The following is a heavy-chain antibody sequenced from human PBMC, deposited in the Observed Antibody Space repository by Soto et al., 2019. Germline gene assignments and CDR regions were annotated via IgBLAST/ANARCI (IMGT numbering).Heavy chain of an antibody. J-gene: IGHJ4*02. CDR2: ISYDGSNK. CDR3: ARDQYSSGYYFYFDY. CDR1: GFTFSSYA. V-gene: IGHV3-30-3*01. Sequence: GGSLRLSCAASGFTFSSYAMHWVRQAPGKGLEWVAVISYDGSNKYYADSVKGRFTISRDNSKNTLYLQMNSLRAEDTAVYYCARDQYSSGYYFYFDYWGQGTLVTVSS. D-gene: IGHD3-22*01.